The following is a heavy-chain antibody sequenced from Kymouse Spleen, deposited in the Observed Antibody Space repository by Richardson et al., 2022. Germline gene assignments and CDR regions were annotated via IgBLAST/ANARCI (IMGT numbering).Heavy chain of an antibody. D-gene: IGHD4-17*01. J-gene: IGHJ4*02. CDR1: GFTFSSYG. V-gene: IGHV3-33*01. CDR2: IWYDGSNK. CDR3: ARDDDYGDYVEDY. Sequence: QVQLVESGGGVVQPGRSLRLSCAASGFTFSSYGMHWVRQAPGKGLEWVAVIWYDGSNKYYADSVKGRFTISRDNSKNTLYLQMNSLRAEDTAVYYCARDDDYGDYVEDYWGQGTLVTVSS.